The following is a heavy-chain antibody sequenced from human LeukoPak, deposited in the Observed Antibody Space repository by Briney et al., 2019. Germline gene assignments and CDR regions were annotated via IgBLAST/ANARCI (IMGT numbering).Heavy chain of an antibody. CDR3: ARDCSGGSCYPTDAFDI. CDR2: INPSGGST. CDR1: GGTFNNSA. Sequence: ASVKVSCKTSGGTFNNSAISWVRQAPGQGLEWMGIINPSGGSTSYAQKFQGRVTMTRDTSTSTVYMELSSLRSEDTAVYYCARDCSGGSCYPTDAFDIWGQGTMVTVSS. V-gene: IGHV1-46*02. D-gene: IGHD2-15*01. J-gene: IGHJ3*02.